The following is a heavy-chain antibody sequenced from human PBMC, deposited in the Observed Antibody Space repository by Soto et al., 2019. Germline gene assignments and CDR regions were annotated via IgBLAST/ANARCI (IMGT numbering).Heavy chain of an antibody. V-gene: IGHV4-59*04. D-gene: IGHD6-13*01. CDR1: GGSISSYY. J-gene: IGHJ1*01. Sequence: PSETLSLTCTVSGGSISSYYWSWIRQPPGKGLEWIGSIYYSGNTYYTPSLKSRVTISVDTSKDQFSLKLSSVTAADTAVYYCARYSSSWSKYLQYWGRGALVTVS. CDR2: IYYSGNT. CDR3: ARYSSSWSKYLQY.